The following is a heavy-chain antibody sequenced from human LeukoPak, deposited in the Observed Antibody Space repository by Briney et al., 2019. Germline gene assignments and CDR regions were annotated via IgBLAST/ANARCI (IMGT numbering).Heavy chain of an antibody. CDR2: INTDGRTT. V-gene: IGHV3-74*01. D-gene: IGHD6-13*01. Sequence: PGGSLRLSCAASGFTFSGHWMHWVRQVPGKGLVWVSRINTDGRTTNYADSVKGRFTISRDNAKNTLYLQMNSLRAEDTAVYYCARVSSSSWWALDYWGQGTLVTVSS. J-gene: IGHJ4*02. CDR3: ARVSSSSWWALDY. CDR1: GFTFSGHW.